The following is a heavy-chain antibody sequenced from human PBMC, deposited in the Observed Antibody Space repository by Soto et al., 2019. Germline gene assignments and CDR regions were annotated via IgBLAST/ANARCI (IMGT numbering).Heavy chain of an antibody. J-gene: IGHJ4*02. CDR2: ISYDGSTK. D-gene: IGHD3-10*01. CDR1: GFTFSSYG. CDR3: ANLMVRGVIKDFDY. Sequence: PGGSLRLSCAASGFTFSSYGMHWVRQAPGKGLEWVAVISYDGSTKYYAESVKGRFTISRDNSKNTLYLQMNSLRAEDTAVYYCANLMVRGVIKDFDYWGQATMVTVSS. V-gene: IGHV3-30*18.